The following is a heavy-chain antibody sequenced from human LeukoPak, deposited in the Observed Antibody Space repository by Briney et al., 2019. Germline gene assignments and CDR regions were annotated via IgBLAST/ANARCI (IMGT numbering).Heavy chain of an antibody. CDR3: AAWRGSSWFDY. Sequence: PGGSLRLSCAVSGFPVSSNHMGWVRRAPGKGLEWVSVIFGGGKTSYAGSVQGRVTLSRDNSKNTLYLQMIRLRVEDTAVYYCAAWRGSSWFDYWGQGTLVTVSS. CDR2: IFGGGKT. D-gene: IGHD6-13*01. J-gene: IGHJ4*02. V-gene: IGHV3-53*01. CDR1: GFPVSSNH.